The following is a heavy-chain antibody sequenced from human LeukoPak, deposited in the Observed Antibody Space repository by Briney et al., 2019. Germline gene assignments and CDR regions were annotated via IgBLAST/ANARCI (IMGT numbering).Heavy chain of an antibody. D-gene: IGHD5-18*01. CDR1: GFTFSSYS. V-gene: IGHV3-21*01. Sequence: GGSLRLSCVDSGFTFSSYSMNWVRQAPGKGLEWVSSFSSGSKYIYNADSVKGRFTISRDNSKNSLYLQMNSLRVEDTAVYYCARALSYSYGSMDFWGQGTLVIVSS. J-gene: IGHJ4*02. CDR3: ARALSYSYGSMDF. CDR2: FSSGSKYI.